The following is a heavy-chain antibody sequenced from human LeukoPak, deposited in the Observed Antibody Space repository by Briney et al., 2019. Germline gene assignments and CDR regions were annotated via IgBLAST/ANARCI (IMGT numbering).Heavy chain of an antibody. D-gene: IGHD2-2*01. Sequence: GASVKVSCKASGYTLTSYGISWVRQAPGQGLEWMGWISAYNGNTNYAQKLQGRVTMTTDTSTSTAYMELRSLRSDDTAVYYCARDSPDIVVVPAAMFMGGYYGMDVWGQGTTVTVSS. CDR3: ARDSPDIVVVPAAMFMGGYYGMDV. CDR1: GYTLTSYG. V-gene: IGHV1-18*01. CDR2: ISAYNGNT. J-gene: IGHJ6*02.